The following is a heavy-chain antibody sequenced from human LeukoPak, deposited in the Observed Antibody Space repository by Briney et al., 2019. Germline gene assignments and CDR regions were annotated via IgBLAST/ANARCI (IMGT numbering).Heavy chain of an antibody. V-gene: IGHV3-23*01. CDR2: ISGSGGAT. J-gene: IGHJ4*02. D-gene: IGHD4-23*01. CDR3: AIGPGGLFDY. Sequence: GGSLRLSCAASGFTFNTYGMSWVRQAPGKGLEWVSGISGSGGATYYADSVKGRFTISRDDPHNTLYLQMNSLRAEDTAVYYCAIGPGGLFDYWGQGTLVTVSS. CDR1: GFTFNTYG.